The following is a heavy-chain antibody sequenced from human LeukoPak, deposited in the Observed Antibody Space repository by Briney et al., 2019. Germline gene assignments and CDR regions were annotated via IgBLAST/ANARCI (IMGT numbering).Heavy chain of an antibody. CDR2: IYPGDSDT. D-gene: IGHD2/OR15-2a*01. CDR1: GYSFTSYW. Sequence: GESLKISCKGSGYSFTSYWIGWVRQMPGKGLEFMGIIYPGDSDTRYSPSFQGQVTISVDKSINTAYLQWSSLKASDSAMYYCARAGYSNRWGGVDYWGQGTLVTVSS. V-gene: IGHV5-51*01. CDR3: ARAGYSNRWGGVDY. J-gene: IGHJ4*02.